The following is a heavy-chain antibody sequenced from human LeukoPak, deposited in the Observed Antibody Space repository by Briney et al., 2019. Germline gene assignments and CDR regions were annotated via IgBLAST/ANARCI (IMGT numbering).Heavy chain of an antibody. D-gene: IGHD3-22*01. Sequence: GGSLRLSCAASGFTFSSYGMTWVRQAPGKGLEWVSGISGSGGSTYYADSAKGRFTISRDNSKNTLHLQMNSLRAEDTAVYYCAKHKPYGDSSGALDFWGQGTLVTVSS. CDR3: AKHKPYGDSSGALDF. CDR1: GFTFSSYG. J-gene: IGHJ4*02. V-gene: IGHV3-23*01. CDR2: ISGSGGST.